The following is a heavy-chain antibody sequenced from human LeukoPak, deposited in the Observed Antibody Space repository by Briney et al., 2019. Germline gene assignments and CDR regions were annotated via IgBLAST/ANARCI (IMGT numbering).Heavy chain of an antibody. J-gene: IGHJ4*02. Sequence: ASVKVSCKASGYTFTSYFMHWVRQAPGQGLEWMGIINPSGGSTSYAQKFQGRVTMTRDMSTSTVYMELSSLRSDDTAVYYCARDHGSIVGAVRHFDYWGQGTLVTVSS. D-gene: IGHD1-26*01. CDR3: ARDHGSIVGAVRHFDY. V-gene: IGHV1-46*01. CDR2: INPSGGST. CDR1: GYTFTSYF.